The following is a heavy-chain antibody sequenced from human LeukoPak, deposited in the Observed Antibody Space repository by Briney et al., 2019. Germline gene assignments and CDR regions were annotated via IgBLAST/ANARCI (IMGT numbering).Heavy chain of an antibody. CDR3: ARLFRGYIDY. Sequence: GASVKVSCKASGGTFSSYAISWVRQAPGQGLEWMGWINPNSGGTNYAQKFQGRVTMTRDTSISTAYMELSRLGSDDTAVYYCARLFRGYIDYWGQGTLVTVSS. CDR1: GGTFSSYA. CDR2: INPNSGGT. D-gene: IGHD3-10*01. V-gene: IGHV1-2*02. J-gene: IGHJ4*02.